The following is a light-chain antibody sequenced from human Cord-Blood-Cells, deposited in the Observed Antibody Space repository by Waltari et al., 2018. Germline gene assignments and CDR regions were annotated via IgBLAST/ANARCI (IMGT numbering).Light chain of an antibody. Sequence: QSALTQPASVSGSPGQSITISCTGTSSDVGGYNYVSWYQQHPGKAPKLMIYEVSNRSSGVSNRFSGSKSGNTASLPISGLQAEDEADYYCSSYTSSSTLVVFGGGTKLTVL. V-gene: IGLV2-14*01. CDR3: SSYTSSSTLVV. CDR1: SSDVGGYNY. CDR2: EVS. J-gene: IGLJ2*01.